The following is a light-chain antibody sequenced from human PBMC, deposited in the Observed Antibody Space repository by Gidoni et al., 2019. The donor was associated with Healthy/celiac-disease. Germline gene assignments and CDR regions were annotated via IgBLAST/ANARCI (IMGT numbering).Light chain of an antibody. CDR3: SSYTSSSTLV. J-gene: IGLJ3*02. V-gene: IGLV2-14*03. CDR2: DVS. CDR1: SSHVGGYNY. Sequence: QSPLTQPASVSVSPGQSITIPRTGTSSHVGGYNYVSCYQQHPGKAPKLIIYDVSNRPSGVSNRFSGSKSGNTASLTISGLQAEDEADYYCSSYTSSSTLVFGGGTKLTVL.